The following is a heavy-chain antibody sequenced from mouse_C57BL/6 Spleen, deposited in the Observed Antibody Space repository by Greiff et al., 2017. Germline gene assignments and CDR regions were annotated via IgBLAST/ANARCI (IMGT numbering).Heavy chain of an antibody. CDR1: GYTFTDYE. CDR2: IDPETGGT. J-gene: IGHJ2*01. D-gene: IGHD1-1*01. V-gene: IGHV1-15*01. CDR3: TRSPYYYGSSDY. Sequence: QVQLQQSGAELVRPGASVTLSCKASGYTFTDYEMHWVKQTPVHGLEWIGAIDPETGGTAYNQKFKGKAILTADKSSSTAYMELRSLTSEDSAVYYCTRSPYYYGSSDYWGQGTTLTVSS.